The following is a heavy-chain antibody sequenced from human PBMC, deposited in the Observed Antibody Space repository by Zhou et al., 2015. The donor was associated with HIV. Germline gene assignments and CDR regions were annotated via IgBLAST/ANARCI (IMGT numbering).Heavy chain of an antibody. CDR1: GGTFSSYA. CDR3: ARDFSVTIYPAYFDY. Sequence: QVQLVQSGAEVKKPGSSVKVSCKASGGTFSSYAISWVRQAPGQGLEWVGGIIPIFVTANYAQKFQVRVTITADESTSTAYMELSSLRSEDTAVYYCARDFSVTIYPAYFDYWGQGTLVTVSS. D-gene: IGHD3-9*01. CDR2: IIPIFVTA. J-gene: IGHJ4*02. V-gene: IGHV1-69*01.